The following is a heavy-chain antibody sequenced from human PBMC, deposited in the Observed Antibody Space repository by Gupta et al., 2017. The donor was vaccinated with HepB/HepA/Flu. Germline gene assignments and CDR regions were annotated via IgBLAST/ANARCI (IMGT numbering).Heavy chain of an antibody. CDR1: GFIFSTSA. J-gene: IGHJ4*02. CDR2: ITDSSGGT. D-gene: IGHD3-3*01. CDR3: AKVWGGYYFDY. Sequence: EVHVLESVGTLVQPGGSLSLSCEASGFIFSTSALTWVRQAPGRGLEWVAGITDSSGGTFYADSVKGRFTVTRDNSKNTLYLQMNSLRADDTAEYYCAKVWGGYYFDYWGQGTLVIVS. V-gene: IGHV3-23*01.